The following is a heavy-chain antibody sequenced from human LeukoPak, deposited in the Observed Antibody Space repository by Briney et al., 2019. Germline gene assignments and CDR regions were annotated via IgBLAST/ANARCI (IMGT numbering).Heavy chain of an antibody. CDR2: ISGSGGST. CDR3: AKEQGDSPPDDAFDI. D-gene: IGHD2-21*02. V-gene: IGHV3-23*01. J-gene: IGHJ3*02. CDR1: GFTFSNAW. Sequence: GGSLRLSCAASGFTFSNAWMNWVRQAPGKGLEWVSAISGSGGSTYYADSVKGRFTISRDNSKNTLYLQMNSLRAEDTAVYYCAKEQGDSPPDDAFDIWGQGTMVTVSS.